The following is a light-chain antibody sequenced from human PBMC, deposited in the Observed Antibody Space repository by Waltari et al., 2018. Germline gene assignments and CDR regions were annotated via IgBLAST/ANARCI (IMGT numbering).Light chain of an antibody. J-gene: IGLJ2*01. CDR3: CSHTSSNTLI. CDR2: EVS. CDR1: SSDVGSYNR. Sequence: QSGLTQPPSVSGSPGQSVTISCTGTSSDVGSYNRVSWYQQSPGTAPRLMIYEVSSRPWGIPDRFSGSKSGNTAYLTISGLQAEDEGDYYCCSHTSSNTLIFGGGTKVSVL. V-gene: IGLV2-18*02.